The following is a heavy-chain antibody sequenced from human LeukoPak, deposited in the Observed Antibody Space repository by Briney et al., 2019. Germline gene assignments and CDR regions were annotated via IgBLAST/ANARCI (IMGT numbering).Heavy chain of an antibody. CDR3: ARLNKLSPDDRSGYRAFDI. V-gene: IGHV3-21*01. CDR1: RFTFSSYS. Sequence: GGSLRLSCAASRFTFSSYSMNWVRQAPGKGLEWVSSISSSSSYIYYADSVKGRFTISRDNAKNSLYLQMDSLRAEDTAVYYCARLNKLSPDDRSGYRAFDISGQGTMVTVSS. CDR2: ISSSSSYI. D-gene: IGHD3-22*01. J-gene: IGHJ3*02.